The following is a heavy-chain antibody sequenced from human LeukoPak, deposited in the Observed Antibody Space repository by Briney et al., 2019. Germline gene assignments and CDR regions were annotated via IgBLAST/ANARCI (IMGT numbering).Heavy chain of an antibody. D-gene: IGHD5-18*01. V-gene: IGHV4-39*01. CDR3: ARHLGYSYGRFDY. Sequence: SETLSLTCTVSGDSISGSSYYWGWIRQPPGKGLERIGSMYYSGSTYYNPSLKSRVTISVDTSKNQFSLKLSSVTAADTAVYYCARHLGYSYGRFDYWGQGTLVTVSS. J-gene: IGHJ4*02. CDR2: MYYSGST. CDR1: GDSISGSSYY.